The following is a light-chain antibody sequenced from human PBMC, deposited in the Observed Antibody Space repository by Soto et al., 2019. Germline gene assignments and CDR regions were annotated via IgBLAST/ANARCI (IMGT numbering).Light chain of an antibody. CDR1: QRVLSY. CDR2: DAS. Sequence: EVVLTQSPASLPFSPGERATLSCRPSQRVLSYLAWYQQKPGQAPRLLIYDASNRATGIPARFSGSGSGTDFTLTISSLEPADFAVYYCQQRNDGLTFGGGTKVEIK. CDR3: QQRNDGLT. J-gene: IGKJ4*01. V-gene: IGKV3-11*01.